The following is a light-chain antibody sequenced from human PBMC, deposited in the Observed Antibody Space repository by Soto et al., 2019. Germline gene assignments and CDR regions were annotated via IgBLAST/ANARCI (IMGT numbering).Light chain of an antibody. V-gene: IGKV3-11*01. Sequence: EIVLTQSPATLSLSPGEGATLSCRASQSISSYLAWYQQKPGQAPRRLIYDASSRATGIPARFSGSGSGTDFTLTISSLEPEDFAVYYCQQRRDWPPWTFGQGTKVEI. CDR3: QQRRDWPPWT. CDR1: QSISSY. J-gene: IGKJ1*01. CDR2: DAS.